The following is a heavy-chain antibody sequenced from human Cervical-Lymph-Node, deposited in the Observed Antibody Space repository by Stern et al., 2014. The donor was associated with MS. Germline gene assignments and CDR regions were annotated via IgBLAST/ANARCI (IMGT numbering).Heavy chain of an antibody. Sequence: EVQLEESGAEVKKPGESLKISCKLSGYSFTIYYIAWVRQMPGQGLEWMGIIYPYASDTTYSPSFQRQVTISADKAITTAYLQWSSLRASDTAMYYCARHVQGFDYWGQGTLVTVSS. J-gene: IGHJ4*02. CDR3: ARHVQGFDY. CDR1: GYSFTIYY. V-gene: IGHV5-51*01. CDR2: IYPYASDT.